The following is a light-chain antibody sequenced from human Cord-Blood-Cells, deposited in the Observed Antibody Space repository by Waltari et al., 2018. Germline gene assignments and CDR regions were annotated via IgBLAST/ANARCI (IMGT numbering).Light chain of an antibody. J-gene: IGKJ2*01. CDR2: AAS. CDR3: QQSYSTPYT. V-gene: IGKV1-39*01. CDR1: QSISSY. Sequence: DIQVTQSPSSLSASVGDRVTITCRASQSISSYLNWYQQKPGKAPKLLIYAASSLQSGVPSRFSCSGSGTDFTLTISSLQPEDFATYYCQQSYSTPYTVGQGTKLEIK.